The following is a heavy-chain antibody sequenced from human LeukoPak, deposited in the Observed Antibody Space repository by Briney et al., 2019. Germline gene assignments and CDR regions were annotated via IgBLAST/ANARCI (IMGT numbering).Heavy chain of an antibody. CDR1: GYTFTGYY. CDR2: INPSGGST. CDR3: ARGPPLHGSGSYLLSEWLFDAPTDV. V-gene: IGHV1-46*01. Sequence: APVKVSCKASGYTFTGYYMHWVRQAPGQGLEWMGIINPSGGSTSYAQKFQGRVTMTRDMSTSTVYMELSSLRSEDTAVYYCARGPPLHGSGSYLLSEWLFDAPTDVWGKGTTVTVSS. J-gene: IGHJ6*04. D-gene: IGHD3-10*01.